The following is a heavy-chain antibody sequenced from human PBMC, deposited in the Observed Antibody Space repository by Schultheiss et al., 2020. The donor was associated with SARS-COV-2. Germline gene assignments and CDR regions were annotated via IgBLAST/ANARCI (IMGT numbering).Heavy chain of an antibody. D-gene: IGHD3-22*01. Sequence: ASVKVSCKVSGYTFTSYDMNWVRQATGHGLEWMGWMNPNSGNTGYAQKFQGRVTMTRNTSISTAYMELSSLRSEDTAVYYCARGDTSGLRRVDYWGQGTLVTVSS. CDR1: GYTFTSYD. CDR2: MNPNSGNT. J-gene: IGHJ4*02. V-gene: IGHV1-8*01. CDR3: ARGDTSGLRRVDY.